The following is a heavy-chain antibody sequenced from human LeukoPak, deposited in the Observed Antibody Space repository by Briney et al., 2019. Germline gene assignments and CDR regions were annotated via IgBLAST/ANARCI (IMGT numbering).Heavy chain of an antibody. J-gene: IGHJ4*02. CDR2: ISYDGSNK. CDR1: GFTFSSYG. V-gene: IGHV3-30*03. D-gene: IGHD3-22*01. CDR3: ASGTGYYYDSSGYPNYFDY. Sequence: PGGSLRLSCAASGFTFSSYGMHWVRQAPGKGLEWVAVISYDGSNKYYADSVKGRFTISRDNSKNTLYLQMNSLRAEDTAVYYCASGTGYYYDSSGYPNYFDYWGQGTLVTVSS.